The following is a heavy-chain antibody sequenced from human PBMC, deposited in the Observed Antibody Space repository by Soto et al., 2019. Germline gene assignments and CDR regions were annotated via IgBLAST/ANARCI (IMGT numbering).Heavy chain of an antibody. CDR3: AKDGYSYGNYFDY. Sequence: EVQLVESGGGLVQPGRSLRLSCAASGFTFDDYAMHWVRQAPGKGLEWVSGISWNSGSIGYADSVKGRFTISRDNAKNSLYLQMNSLRAEDTALYYCAKDGYSYGNYFDYWGQGTQVTVSS. J-gene: IGHJ4*02. CDR2: ISWNSGSI. CDR1: GFTFDDYA. D-gene: IGHD5-18*01. V-gene: IGHV3-9*01.